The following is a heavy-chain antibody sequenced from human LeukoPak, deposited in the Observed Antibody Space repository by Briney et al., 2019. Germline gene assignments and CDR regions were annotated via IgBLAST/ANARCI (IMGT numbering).Heavy chain of an antibody. V-gene: IGHV5-51*01. CDR1: GYSFTSYW. CDR2: IYPGDSDT. CDR3: ARQARYSGSYFRSGMDV. D-gene: IGHD1-26*01. Sequence: GESLKISCKGSGYSFTSYWIGWVRQMPGKGLEWMGIIYPGDSDTRYSPSFQGQVTISADKSISTAYLQWSSLKASDTAMYYCARQARYSGSYFRSGMDVWGQGTTVTVS. J-gene: IGHJ6*02.